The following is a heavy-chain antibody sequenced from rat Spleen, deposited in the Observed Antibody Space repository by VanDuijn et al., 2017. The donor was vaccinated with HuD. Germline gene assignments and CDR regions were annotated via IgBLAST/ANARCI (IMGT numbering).Heavy chain of an antibody. CDR1: GFTLRNYG. CDR3: ARLLPPFAY. CDR2: ISSDGGRN. D-gene: IGHD1-3*01. Sequence: EVQLVESGGGLVQPGRSLTLFCAASGFTLRNYGMAWVRQTPTKGLEWVASISSDGGRNFYRDSVKGRFTISRDNAKSTLYLQMNSLRSEDTATYYCARLLPPFAYWGQGTLVPFSS. J-gene: IGHJ3*01. V-gene: IGHV5S13*01.